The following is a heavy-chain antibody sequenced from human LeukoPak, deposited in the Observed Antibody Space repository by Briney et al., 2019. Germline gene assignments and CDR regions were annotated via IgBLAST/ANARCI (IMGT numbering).Heavy chain of an antibody. CDR3: ARDGIWSSHLLWFDP. Sequence: SETLSLTCTVSGGSISSYYWSWIRQPAGKGLEWIGRIYTSGSTNYNPSLKSRVTMSVDTSKNQFSLKLSPVTAADTAVYYCARDGIWSSHLLWFDPWGQGTLVTVSS. CDR1: GGSISSYY. D-gene: IGHD3-3*01. CDR2: IYTSGST. J-gene: IGHJ5*02. V-gene: IGHV4-4*07.